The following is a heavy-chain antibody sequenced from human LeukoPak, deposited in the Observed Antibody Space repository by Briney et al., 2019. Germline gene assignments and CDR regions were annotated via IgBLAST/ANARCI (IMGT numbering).Heavy chain of an antibody. CDR2: IYPGDSDT. Sequence: GGSLQIPCKGSGRNITSYWIGWARQLPGKGLEWMGLIYPGDSDTRYSPSFQGQVTISADKSISTAYLQWSSLKASDTAMYYCARHVQGGSSWNDYWGQGTLVTVSS. CDR3: ARHVQGGSSWNDY. J-gene: IGHJ4*02. D-gene: IGHD6-13*01. CDR1: GRNITSYW. V-gene: IGHV5-51*01.